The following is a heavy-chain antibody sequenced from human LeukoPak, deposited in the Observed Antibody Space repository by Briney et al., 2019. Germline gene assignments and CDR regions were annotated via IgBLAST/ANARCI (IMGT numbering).Heavy chain of an antibody. CDR3: ARERDYDTYIDY. J-gene: IGHJ4*02. CDR2: IYTGDVT. Sequence: PWGSLRLSCAVSGFRVSSNHMTWVRQAPGKGLEWISLIYTGDVTYYADSVKGRFAISTDNSKNILFLQMDSLTAEDTALYYCARERDYDTYIDYWGQGTLVTVSS. V-gene: IGHV3-53*01. CDR1: GFRVSSNH. D-gene: IGHD3-22*01.